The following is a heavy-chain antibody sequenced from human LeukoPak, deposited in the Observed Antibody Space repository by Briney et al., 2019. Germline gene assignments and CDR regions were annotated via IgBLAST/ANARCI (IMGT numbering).Heavy chain of an antibody. V-gene: IGHV3-7*01. Sequence: PGGSLRLSCAAAGFTFNNYAMSWVRQAPGKGLEWVANIKQDGSEKYYVDSVKGRFTISRDNAKNSLYLQMNSLRAEDTAVYYCARDLYSSSWYLHYYYYGMDVWGQGTTVTVSS. CDR2: IKQDGSEK. CDR1: GFTFNNYA. CDR3: ARDLYSSSWYLHYYYYGMDV. D-gene: IGHD6-13*01. J-gene: IGHJ6*02.